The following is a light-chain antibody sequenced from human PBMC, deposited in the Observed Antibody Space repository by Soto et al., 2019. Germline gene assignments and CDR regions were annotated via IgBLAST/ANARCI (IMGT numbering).Light chain of an antibody. CDR2: DAS. J-gene: IGKJ1*01. CDR3: QQRSNWPPKET. V-gene: IGKV3-11*01. CDR1: QSVSIY. Sequence: IGLAHSACTLALSRGGRATLSFRAIQSVSIYLAWYQQKPGQAPRLLIYDASNRATGIPARFSGSGSGPDSTLTISSLEPEAFAVYYCQQRSNWPPKETFGQGTKVDIK.